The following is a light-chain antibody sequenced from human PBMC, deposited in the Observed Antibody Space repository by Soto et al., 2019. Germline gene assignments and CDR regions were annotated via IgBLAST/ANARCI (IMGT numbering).Light chain of an antibody. CDR3: QHGYSTPLT. Sequence: DVQVTQPPPVLSASVGDPVTITSRASQALSNYLAWYQQKPGKAPDLLIYSASTLQSGVPSRFSGSGSETDFTLTISSLQPEDFATYFCQHGYSTPLTFGGGTKVDIK. V-gene: IGKV1-39*01. J-gene: IGKJ4*01. CDR1: QALSNY. CDR2: SAS.